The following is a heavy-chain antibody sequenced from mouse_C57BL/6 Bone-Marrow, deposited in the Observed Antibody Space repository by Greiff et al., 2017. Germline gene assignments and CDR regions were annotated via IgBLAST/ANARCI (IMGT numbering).Heavy chain of an antibody. V-gene: IGHV5-15*01. CDR1: GFTFSDYG. CDR3: ARVGYGSSFWFAY. CDR2: ISNLAYSI. D-gene: IGHD1-1*01. J-gene: IGHJ3*01. Sequence: EVKLVESGGGLVQPGGSLKLSCAAPGFTFSDYGMAWVRQAPRKGPEWVAFISNLAYSIYYEETVTGRFTLSRENAKNTLYLEMSSLRSENTAMYYCARVGYGSSFWFAYWGQGTLVTVSA.